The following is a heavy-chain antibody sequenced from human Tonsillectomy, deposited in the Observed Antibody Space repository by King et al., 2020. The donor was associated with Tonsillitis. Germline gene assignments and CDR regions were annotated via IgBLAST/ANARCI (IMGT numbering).Heavy chain of an antibody. CDR3: SSSGRPITMIVVADFDY. D-gene: IGHD3-22*01. Sequence: QLQESGPGLVKPSETLSLTCTVSGGSISSSSYYWGWIRQPPGKGLEWIGSIYYSGSTYYNPSLKIRVTISVDTSKNQYSLKLSSVTAADTAVYYCSSSGRPITMIVVADFDYWGQGTLVTVSS. V-gene: IGHV4-39*01. CDR1: GGSISSSSYY. J-gene: IGHJ4*02. CDR2: IYYSGST.